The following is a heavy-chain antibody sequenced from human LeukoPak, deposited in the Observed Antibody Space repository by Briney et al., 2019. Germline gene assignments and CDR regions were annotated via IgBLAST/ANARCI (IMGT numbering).Heavy chain of an antibody. J-gene: IGHJ5*02. CDR2: IYSSGGT. CDR3: ARDSGTTGEVKFDP. V-gene: IGHV4-4*07. CDR1: GGSISSYY. Sequence: PSETLSLTCAVSGGSISSYYWSWIRQPAGKGLEWIGRIYSSGGTDYNPSLKSRVIMSVDTSKNHLSLKLTSVTAADTAVYYCARDSGTTGEVKFDPWGQGIPVTVSS. D-gene: IGHD3-10*01.